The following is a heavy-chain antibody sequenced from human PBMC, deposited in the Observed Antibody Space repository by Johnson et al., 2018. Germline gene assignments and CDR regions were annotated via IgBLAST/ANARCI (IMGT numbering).Heavy chain of an antibody. D-gene: IGHD4-17*01. Sequence: QVQLVQSGAEVKKPGASLTVSCKASGYTFIAYYIHWVRQAPGQGLEWMGIINPSGGSTTYAQKLQGRVSMARDTSTSTVHMERSSLRSEDTAVYYCARGYGQRRSYCVDGWGKGTAVTVCS. V-gene: IGHV1-46*01. CDR1: GYTFIAYY. CDR3: ARGYGQRRSYCVDG. CDR2: INPSGGST. J-gene: IGHJ6*04.